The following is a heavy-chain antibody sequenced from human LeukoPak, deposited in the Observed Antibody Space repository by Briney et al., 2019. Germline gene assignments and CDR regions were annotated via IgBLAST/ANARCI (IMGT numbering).Heavy chain of an antibody. J-gene: IGHJ4*02. Sequence: KPSETLSLTCTVSGGSISSYYWSWIRQPPGKGLEWIGYIYYSGSTNYNPSLKSRVTISVDTSKNQFSLKLSSVTAADTAVYYCARVGSRDSSSWSHFDYWGQGTLVTVSS. CDR3: ARVGSRDSSSWSHFDY. CDR1: GGSISSYY. CDR2: IYYSGST. D-gene: IGHD6-13*01. V-gene: IGHV4-59*01.